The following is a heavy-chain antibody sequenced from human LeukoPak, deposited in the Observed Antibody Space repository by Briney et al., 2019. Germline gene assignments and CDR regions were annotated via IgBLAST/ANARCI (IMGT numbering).Heavy chain of an antibody. J-gene: IGHJ3*02. D-gene: IGHD3-10*01. Sequence: GGSLRLSCAASGFTFSSYSMNWVRQAPGKGLEWVSYISSSSSTIYYADSVKGRFTISRDNAKNSLYLQMNSLRAEDTAVYYCARDIDGSGSYLGAFDIWGQGTMVTVSS. CDR1: GFTFSSYS. CDR2: ISSSSSTI. V-gene: IGHV3-48*04. CDR3: ARDIDGSGSYLGAFDI.